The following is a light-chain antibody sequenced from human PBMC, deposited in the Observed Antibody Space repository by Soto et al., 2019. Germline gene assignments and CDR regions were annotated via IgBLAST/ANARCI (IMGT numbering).Light chain of an antibody. CDR1: SSDVGNYKY. CDR2: EVS. V-gene: IGLV2-8*01. Sequence: XXCTGTSSDVGNYKYVSWYQQHPGKAPKLMIYEVSKRPSGVPDRFSGSKSGNTASLTVSGLQVEDEADYYCSTYAGSNLWVFGGGTKLTLL. CDR3: STYAGSNLWV. J-gene: IGLJ3*02.